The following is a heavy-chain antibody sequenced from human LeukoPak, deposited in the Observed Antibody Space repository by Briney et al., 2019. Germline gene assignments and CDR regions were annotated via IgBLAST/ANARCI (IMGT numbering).Heavy chain of an antibody. J-gene: IGHJ4*02. V-gene: IGHV3-23*01. CDR3: AKYPSIAAAGNGDY. D-gene: IGHD6-13*01. CDR2: ISGSGGST. CDR1: GFTFSSYA. Sequence: SGGSLRLSCAASGFTFSSYAMSRVRQAPGKGLEWVSAISGSGGSTYYADSVKGRFTISRDNSKNTLYLQMNSLRAEDTAVYYCAKYPSIAAAGNGDYWGQGTLVTVSS.